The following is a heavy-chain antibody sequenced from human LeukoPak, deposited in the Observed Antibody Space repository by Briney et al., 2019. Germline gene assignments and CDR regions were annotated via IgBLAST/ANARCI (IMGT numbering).Heavy chain of an antibody. CDR3: ARDASSGWYVNWFDP. Sequence: SVKVSCKASGGTFSSYAISWVRQAPGQGLEWMGGIIPIFGTANYAQKFQGRVTITADKSTSTAYMELSSLRSEDTAVYYCARDASSGWYVNWFDPWGQGTLVTVSS. CDR2: IIPIFGTA. D-gene: IGHD6-19*01. V-gene: IGHV1-69*06. CDR1: GGTFSSYA. J-gene: IGHJ5*02.